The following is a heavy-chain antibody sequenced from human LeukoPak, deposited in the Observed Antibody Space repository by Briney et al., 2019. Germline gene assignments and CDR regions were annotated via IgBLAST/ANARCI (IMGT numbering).Heavy chain of an antibody. CDR1: GGSFSGYY. Sequence: KSSETLSLTCAVYGGSFSGYYWSWIRQPPGKGLEWIGYIYYSGSTNYNPSLKSRVTISVDTSKNQFSLKLSSVTAADTAVYYCARTYYDILTGYFIEWYFDYWGQGTLVTVSS. V-gene: IGHV4-59*08. CDR2: IYYSGST. J-gene: IGHJ4*02. CDR3: ARTYYDILTGYFIEWYFDY. D-gene: IGHD3-9*01.